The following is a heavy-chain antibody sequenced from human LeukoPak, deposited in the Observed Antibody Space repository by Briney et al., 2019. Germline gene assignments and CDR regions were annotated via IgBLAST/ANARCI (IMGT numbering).Heavy chain of an antibody. Sequence: GGSLRLSCAASGLTFSAYWMHWVRQAPGKGLVWVSRINSDGFSIAYADSVKGRFTISRGNARNTLYLHMNSLRAEDTAVYYCARFYGGSALDNWGQGTMVTVSS. D-gene: IGHD3-16*01. J-gene: IGHJ3*02. CDR3: ARFYGGSALDN. CDR2: INSDGFSI. V-gene: IGHV3-74*01. CDR1: GLTFSAYW.